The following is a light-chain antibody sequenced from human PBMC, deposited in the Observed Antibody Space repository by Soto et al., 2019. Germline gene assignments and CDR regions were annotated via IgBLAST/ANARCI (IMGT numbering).Light chain of an antibody. CDR3: QTWGTGILVV. Sequence: QLVLTQSPSVSASLGASVKLTCTLSSGHSSYAIAWHQQQPEKGPRILMKLNSDGGHIKGDGIPDRFSASSSGAERYRTISSLQSEDEADYYCQTWGTGILVVFGGGTQLTVL. CDR1: SGHSSYA. J-gene: IGLJ2*01. V-gene: IGLV4-69*01. CDR2: LNSDGGH.